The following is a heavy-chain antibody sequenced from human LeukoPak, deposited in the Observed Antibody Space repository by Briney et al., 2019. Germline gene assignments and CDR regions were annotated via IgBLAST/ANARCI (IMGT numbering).Heavy chain of an antibody. CDR2: ISGSGGST. V-gene: IGHV3-23*01. Sequence: GGSLRLSCAASGFTFSSYAMSWVRQAPGKGLEWVSAISGSGGSTYYADSVKGRFTISRDNAKNSLYLQMNSLRAEDTALYYCARDSQWPHYYMDVWGKGTTVTVSS. CDR1: GFTFSSYA. D-gene: IGHD6-19*01. CDR3: ARDSQWPHYYMDV. J-gene: IGHJ6*03.